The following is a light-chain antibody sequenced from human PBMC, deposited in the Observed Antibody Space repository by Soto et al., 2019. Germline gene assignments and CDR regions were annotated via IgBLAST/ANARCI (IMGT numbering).Light chain of an antibody. CDR1: QSVSSW. J-gene: IGKJ4*01. CDR2: KAS. V-gene: IGKV1-5*03. Sequence: DIQMTQSPSTLSASVGDRVTITCRASQSVSSWLAWYQQKPGKAPKLLIYKASSLESGVPSRFSGSESGTESTLTISSLQPDDFATYYCQQHKTFPLTFGGGTKVDIK. CDR3: QQHKTFPLT.